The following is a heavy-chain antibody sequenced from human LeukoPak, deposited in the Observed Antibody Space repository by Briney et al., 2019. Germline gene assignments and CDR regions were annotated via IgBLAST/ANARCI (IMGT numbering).Heavy chain of an antibody. CDR2: MSFEGIHK. J-gene: IGHJ4*02. CDR1: GFTFTRYA. CDR3: AKGRHSEYQLPEFDY. V-gene: IGHV3-30*18. Sequence: SLNISSPAPGFTFTRYAIHWVRHAPGKGLDWVAAMSFEGIHKSHANSVTGRFAVSRPESKNTPHLLFKCLSGEDTAVYYCAKGRHSEYQLPEFDYWGQGTLVTVSS. D-gene: IGHD2-2*01.